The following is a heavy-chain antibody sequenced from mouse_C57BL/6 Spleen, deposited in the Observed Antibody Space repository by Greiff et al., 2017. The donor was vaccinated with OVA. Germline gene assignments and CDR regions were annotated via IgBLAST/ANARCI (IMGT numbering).Heavy chain of an antibody. J-gene: IGHJ4*01. CDR3: ARSTVVAFYAMDY. Sequence: EVHLVESGGGLVQPGGSLKLSCAASGFTFSDYYMYWVRQTPEKRLEWVAYISNGGGSTYYPDTVQGRFTISRDNAKNTLYLQMSRLNSDDTAIYYCARSTVVAFYAMDYWGQGTSVTVSS. D-gene: IGHD1-1*01. CDR2: ISNGGGST. CDR1: GFTFSDYY. V-gene: IGHV5-12*01.